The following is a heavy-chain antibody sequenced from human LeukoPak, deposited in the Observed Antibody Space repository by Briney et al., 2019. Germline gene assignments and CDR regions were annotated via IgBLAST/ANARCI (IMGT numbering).Heavy chain of an antibody. Sequence: SETLSLTCTVSGDSISSYYWSWIRQHPGKGLEWIGYIYYSGSTYYNPSLKSRVTISVDTSKNQFSLKLSSVTAADTAVYYCAREVAYCGGDCYNWFDPWGQGTLVTVSS. CDR2: IYYSGST. D-gene: IGHD2-21*02. CDR1: GDSISSYY. V-gene: IGHV4-59*06. CDR3: AREVAYCGGDCYNWFDP. J-gene: IGHJ5*02.